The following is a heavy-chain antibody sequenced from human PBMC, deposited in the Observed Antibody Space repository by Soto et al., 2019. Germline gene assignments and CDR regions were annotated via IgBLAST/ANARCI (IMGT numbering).Heavy chain of an antibody. D-gene: IGHD3-3*01. J-gene: IGHJ4*01. CDR3: ARVDVECFDY. CDR1: GFTFSSYG. CDR2: VWFDGSKD. V-gene: IGHV3-33*01. Sequence: GGSLRLSCAASGFTFSSYGMHWVRQAPGKGLEWVAVVWFDGSKDHYADSVKGRFTVSRDNSKNTLYLQMNSLRAEDTAVYYCARVDVECFDYWGHGTLVTVSS.